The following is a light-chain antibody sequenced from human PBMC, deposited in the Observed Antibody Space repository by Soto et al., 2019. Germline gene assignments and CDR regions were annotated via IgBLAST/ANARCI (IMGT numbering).Light chain of an antibody. V-gene: IGKV3-15*01. CDR2: AAS. CDR3: HQSNDWPWT. Sequence: ILMTQSPATLSVSPGERGTLSCRASQGISSNLAWYQQKPGQAPRLLIYAASTRATGIPARFSGSGSGTDFTLTISSLQSEDFAVYYCHQSNDWPWTLGQGTTVEIK. J-gene: IGKJ1*01. CDR1: QGISSN.